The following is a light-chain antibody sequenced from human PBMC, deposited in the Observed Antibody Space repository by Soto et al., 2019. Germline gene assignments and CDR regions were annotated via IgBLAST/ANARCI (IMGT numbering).Light chain of an antibody. J-gene: IGKJ5*01. CDR3: HQSDNWPKT. V-gene: IGKV3-15*01. CDR1: QSVDKY. Sequence: EIVLTQSPATLSLSPGERATLSCRASQSVDKYLAWYQQKPGQAPRFLIYGASTRPTGIPARFSGSVSGTEGTITISSLKSEDGSVYDCHQSDNWPKTFGQGTRLEIK. CDR2: GAS.